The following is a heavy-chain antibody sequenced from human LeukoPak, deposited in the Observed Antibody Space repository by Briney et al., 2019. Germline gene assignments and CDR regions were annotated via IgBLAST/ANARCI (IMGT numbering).Heavy chain of an antibody. CDR1: GFTFSDYY. J-gene: IGHJ4*02. Sequence: GGSLRLSCAASGFTFSDYYMSWMRQAPGKGLEGVSYISSSGSTIYYADSVKGRFTISRDNSKNTLYLQMNSLRAEDTAVYYCARSLVRYCSSTSCYPVLGYWGQGTLVTVSS. V-gene: IGHV3-11*04. CDR2: ISSSGSTI. D-gene: IGHD2-2*01. CDR3: ARSLVRYCSSTSCYPVLGY.